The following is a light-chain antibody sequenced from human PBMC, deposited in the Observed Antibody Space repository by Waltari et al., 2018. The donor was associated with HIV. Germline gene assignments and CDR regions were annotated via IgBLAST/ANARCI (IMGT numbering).Light chain of an antibody. Sequence: QSVLTQPPSVSGAPGQRVTISCTGSSYNIGAGYEVHWYQQLPGTAPKLLIYGNSNRPSGVPDRFSGSKSGTSASLAITGLQAEDEADYYCQSYDSSLSGSVFGGGTKLTVL. CDR1: SYNIGAGYE. J-gene: IGLJ2*01. CDR3: QSYDSSLSGSV. V-gene: IGLV1-40*01. CDR2: GNS.